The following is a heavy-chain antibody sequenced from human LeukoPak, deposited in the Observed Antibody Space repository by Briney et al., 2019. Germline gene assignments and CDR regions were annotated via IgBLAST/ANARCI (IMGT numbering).Heavy chain of an antibody. CDR3: ARHASGWYTD. D-gene: IGHD6-19*01. V-gene: IGHV4-39*01. J-gene: IGHJ4*02. CDR1: GGSISTSDYY. CDR2: IYYSGST. Sequence: SETLSLTCAVSGGSISTSDYYWGWIRQPPGKGLEWIGSIYYSGSTYYNPFLKSRLTISGDTSKNQFSLKLSSVTTAGTAVYYCARHASGWYTDWGQGTLVTVSS.